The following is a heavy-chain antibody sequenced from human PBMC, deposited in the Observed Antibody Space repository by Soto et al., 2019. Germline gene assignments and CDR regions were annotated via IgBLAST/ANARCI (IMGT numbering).Heavy chain of an antibody. D-gene: IGHD2-15*01. J-gene: IGHJ4*02. V-gene: IGHV3-13*01. CDR1: GFTFSAYD. Sequence: ESGGGLVQPGGSLRLSCAASGFTFSAYDMHWVRQGTEKGLEWVSAIGSAVGTYYAGSVKGRFTISRDNAKNTLFLQMNSLRAGDTAVYYCARRYCSHGNCPGIGFDYWGRGTLVTVSS. CDR3: ARRYCSHGNCPGIGFDY. CDR2: IGSAVGT.